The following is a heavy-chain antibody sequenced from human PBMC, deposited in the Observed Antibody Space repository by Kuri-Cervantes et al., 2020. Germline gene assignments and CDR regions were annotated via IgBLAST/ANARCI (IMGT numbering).Heavy chain of an antibody. Sequence: SETLSLTCTVSGGSISSYYWSWIRQPPGKGLEWIGHIYYSGSTNYNPSLKSRVTISVDTSKNQFSLKLSSVTAADTAVYYCARGGRGEDYFDYWGQGTLVTVSS. V-gene: IGHV4-59*01. CDR3: ARGGRGEDYFDY. CDR2: IYYSGST. D-gene: IGHD3-10*01. CDR1: GGSISSYY. J-gene: IGHJ4*02.